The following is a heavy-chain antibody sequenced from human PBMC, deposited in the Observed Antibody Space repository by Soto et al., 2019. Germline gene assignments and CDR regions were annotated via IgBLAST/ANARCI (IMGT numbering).Heavy chain of an antibody. CDR1: GFTFDDYA. V-gene: IGHV3-9*01. D-gene: IGHD3-22*01. Sequence: GGSLRLSCAASGFTFDDYAMHWVRQAPGKGLEWVSGISWNSGSIGYADSVKGRFTISRDNAKNSLYLQMNSLRAEDTALYYCAKSYYYDSSGYSYFDYWGQGTLVTVSS. CDR3: AKSYYYDSSGYSYFDY. CDR2: ISWNSGSI. J-gene: IGHJ4*02.